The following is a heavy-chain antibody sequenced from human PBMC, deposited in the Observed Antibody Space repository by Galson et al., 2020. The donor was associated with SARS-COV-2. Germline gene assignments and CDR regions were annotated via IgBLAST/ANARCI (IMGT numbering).Heavy chain of an antibody. J-gene: IGHJ5*02. D-gene: IGHD3-9*01. Sequence: GESLKISCQASGISVSANCMGWVRQASGTDLEWVSLMYTGGTTYYADFVKGRFSISRDNSQNTLYLQMNSLRVEDTAVYYCARGDFDSPVFDPWGQGTLVTVSS. CDR3: ARGDFDSPVFDP. CDR2: MYTGGTT. V-gene: IGHV3-53*05. CDR1: GISVSANC.